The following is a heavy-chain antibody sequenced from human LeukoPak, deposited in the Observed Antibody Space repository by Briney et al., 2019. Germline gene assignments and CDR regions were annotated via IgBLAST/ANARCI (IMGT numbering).Heavy chain of an antibody. CDR2: INHSGST. D-gene: IGHD6-6*01. CDR1: GGSFSGYY. V-gene: IGHV4-34*01. Sequence: SETLSLTCAVYGGSFSGYYWSWIRQPPGKGLEWIGEINHSGSTNYNPSLKSRVTISVDTSKNQFSLKLSSVTAADTAVYYCARGPGSSTPPLGPPRSPRVHWGQGTLVTVSS. CDR3: ARGPGSSTPPLGPPRSPRVH. J-gene: IGHJ4*02.